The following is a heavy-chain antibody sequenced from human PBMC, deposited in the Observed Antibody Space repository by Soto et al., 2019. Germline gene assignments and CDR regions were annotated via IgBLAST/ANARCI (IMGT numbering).Heavy chain of an antibody. V-gene: IGHV3-21*01. J-gene: IGHJ4*02. Sequence: PGGSLRLSCEGFGFTFSSHSMNWVRQAPGKGLEWVSSISSRSAYIYYADSLKGRFTISRDNAKNSLYLQMNSLRADDTAVYYCARDASAGPEYIDFWGQGTLVTVS. CDR3: ARDASAGPEYIDF. CDR1: GFTFSSHS. D-gene: IGHD6-13*01. CDR2: ISSRSAYI.